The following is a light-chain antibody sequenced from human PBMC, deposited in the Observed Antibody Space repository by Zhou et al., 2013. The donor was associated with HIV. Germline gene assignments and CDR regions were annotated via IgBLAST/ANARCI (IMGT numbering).Light chain of an antibody. Sequence: DVVMTQSPLSLPVTPGQPASISCKSSQSLLHSDGKTHLYWYLQKPGQSPQLLIYLGSNRASGVPDRFSGSGSGTDFTLKISRVEAEDVGVYYCMQGTHWPSMCSFGQGTKLEIK. CDR1: QSLLHSDGKTH. CDR2: LGS. CDR3: MQGTHWPSMCS. V-gene: IGKV2-28*01. J-gene: IGKJ2*04.